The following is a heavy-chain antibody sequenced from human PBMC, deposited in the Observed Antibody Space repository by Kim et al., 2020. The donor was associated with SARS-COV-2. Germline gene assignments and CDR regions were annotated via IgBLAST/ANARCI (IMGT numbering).Heavy chain of an antibody. J-gene: IGHJ6*02. CDR3: AKDVHLDYGMDV. CDR1: GFTFDDYA. Sequence: GGSLRLSCAASGFTFDDYAMHWVRQAPGKGLEWVSGISWNSGSIGYADSVKGRFTISRDNAKNSLYLQMNSLRAEDTALYYCAKDVHLDYGMDVWGQGTTVTVSS. V-gene: IGHV3-9*01. CDR2: ISWNSGSI.